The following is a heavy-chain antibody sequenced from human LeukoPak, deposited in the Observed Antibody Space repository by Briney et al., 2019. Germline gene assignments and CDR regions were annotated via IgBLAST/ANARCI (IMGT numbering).Heavy chain of an antibody. CDR3: AKEDSSGPQ. V-gene: IGHV3-30*18. Sequence: GRSLRLSCAASGFTFNSYGMHWVRQAPGKGLEWVAVISWDGSNKYYADSVKARFTISRDNSKHTLDLQMNSLRAEDTAVYYCAKEDSSGPQWGQGTLVTVSS. J-gene: IGHJ4*02. CDR1: GFTFNSYG. D-gene: IGHD3-22*01. CDR2: ISWDGSNK.